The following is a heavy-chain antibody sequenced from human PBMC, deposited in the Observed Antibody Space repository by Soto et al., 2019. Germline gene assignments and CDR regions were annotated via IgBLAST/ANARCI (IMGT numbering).Heavy chain of an antibody. V-gene: IGHV3-66*01. CDR1: GCTVSSIY. J-gene: IGHJ4*02. CDR2: IYSGGST. CDR3: ARVPHQLWPYYFDY. D-gene: IGHD5-18*01. Sequence: EVQLVESGGGLVQPGGSLRLSCAASGCTVSSIYMSWVRQAPGKGLEWVSVIYSGGSTYYADSVKGRFTISRDNSKNTLYLQMNSLRAEDTAVYYCARVPHQLWPYYFDYWGQGTLVTVSS.